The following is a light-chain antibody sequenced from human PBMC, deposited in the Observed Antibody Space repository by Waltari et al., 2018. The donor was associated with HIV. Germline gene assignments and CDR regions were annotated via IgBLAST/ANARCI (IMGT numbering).Light chain of an antibody. J-gene: IGLJ1*01. V-gene: IGLV2-23*02. CDR3: CSYAGSNTYL. Sequence: QSALTQPASVSGFPGQSITISCTGSSSDVGSYNYVSWYQQHPGKAPKLLIYDVSKRPSGVSNRFSGSKSGNTASLTISGPQAEDEADYYCCSYAGSNTYLFGTGTEVTVL. CDR1: SSDVGSYNY. CDR2: DVS.